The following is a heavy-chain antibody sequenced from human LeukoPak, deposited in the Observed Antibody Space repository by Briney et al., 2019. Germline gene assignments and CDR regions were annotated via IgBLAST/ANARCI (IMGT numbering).Heavy chain of an antibody. Sequence: SETLSLTCTVSGYSISSGNYWDWIRQPPGKGLEWIGSIYYSGSTYYNPSLKSRVTISVDTSKNQFSLKLSSVTAADTAVYYCASRGWLLDYWGQGTLVTVSS. CDR1: GYSISSGNY. CDR3: ASRGWLLDY. J-gene: IGHJ4*02. V-gene: IGHV4-38-2*02. D-gene: IGHD3-22*01. CDR2: IYYSGST.